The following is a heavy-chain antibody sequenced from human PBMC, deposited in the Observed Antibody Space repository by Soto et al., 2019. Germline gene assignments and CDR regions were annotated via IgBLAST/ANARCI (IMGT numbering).Heavy chain of an antibody. CDR2: IYDSGSS. CDR3: AREKGYISGPKNFDY. Sequence: TSETLSLTCTVSGASISSGDYFWSWIRQSPGKGLQWIGYIYDSGSSYYNPSLKSRVTMSVDTSKNQFSLKLSSVTAADTAVYYCAREKGYISGPKNFDYWGQGTQVTVSS. V-gene: IGHV4-30-4*01. J-gene: IGHJ4*02. CDR1: GASISSGDYF. D-gene: IGHD5-12*01.